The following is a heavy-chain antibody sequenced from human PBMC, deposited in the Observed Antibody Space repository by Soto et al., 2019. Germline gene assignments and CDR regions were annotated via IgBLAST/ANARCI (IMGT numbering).Heavy chain of an antibody. CDR1: GYTFTGYY. Sequence: ASVKVSCKASGYTFTGYYMHWVRQAPGQGLEWMGWINPNSGGTNYAQKFQGRVTMTRDTSISTAYMELSRLRSDDTAVYYCASPSYSGSYYDFDYWGRGTLVTVSS. J-gene: IGHJ4*02. V-gene: IGHV1-2*02. D-gene: IGHD1-26*01. CDR3: ASPSYSGSYYDFDY. CDR2: INPNSGGT.